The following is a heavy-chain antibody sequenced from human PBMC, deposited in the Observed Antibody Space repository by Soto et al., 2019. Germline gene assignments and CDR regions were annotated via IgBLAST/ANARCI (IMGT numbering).Heavy chain of an antibody. CDR3: TRVFSSGSGWMYYFDF. D-gene: IGHD6-25*01. V-gene: IGHV4-4*02. Sequence: QVELQESGPRLVKSSGTLSLTCEVSSGSISTGNWWSWVRQPPGKGLEWIGEIYYTGATNYNPSLKSRVTMTIDKPKDQFSLILTSATAADTAVYYWTRVFSSGSGWMYYFDFWGQGILVSVSS. CDR2: IYYTGAT. J-gene: IGHJ4*02. CDR1: SGSISTGNW.